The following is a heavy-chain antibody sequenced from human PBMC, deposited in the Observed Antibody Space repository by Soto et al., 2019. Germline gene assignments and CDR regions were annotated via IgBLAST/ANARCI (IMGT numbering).Heavy chain of an antibody. D-gene: IGHD1-26*01. V-gene: IGHV3-23*01. CDR2: ISGSGGST. J-gene: IGHJ4*02. Sequence: GGSLRLSCAASGFTFSSYAMRWVRQAPGKGLDWVSAISGSGGSTYYADSVKGRFTISRDNSKNTLYLQMNSLRAEDTAVYYCARRGSGSYYDYWGQGTLVTVSS. CDR1: GFTFSSYA. CDR3: ARRGSGSYYDY.